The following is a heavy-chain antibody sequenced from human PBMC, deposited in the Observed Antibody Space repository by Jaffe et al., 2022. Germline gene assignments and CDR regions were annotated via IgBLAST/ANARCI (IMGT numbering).Heavy chain of an antibody. V-gene: IGHV4-38-2*01. J-gene: IGHJ5*02. D-gene: IGHD6-13*01. CDR1: GYSISSGYY. Sequence: QVQLQESGPGLVKPSETLSLTCAVSGYSISSGYYWGWIRQPPGKGLEWIGSIYHSGSTYYNPSLKSRVTISVDTSKNQFSLKLSSVTAADTAVYYCARYSSSLGAGGFDPWGQGTLVTVSS. CDR2: IYHSGST. CDR3: ARYSSSLGAGGFDP.